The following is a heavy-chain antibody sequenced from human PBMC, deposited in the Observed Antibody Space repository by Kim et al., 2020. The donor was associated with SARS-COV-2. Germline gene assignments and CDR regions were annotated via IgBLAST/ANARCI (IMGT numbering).Heavy chain of an antibody. Sequence: GGSLRLSCAASGFTFSSYAMSWVRQAPGKGLEWVSAISGSGGSTYYADSVKGRFTISRDNSKNTLYLQMNSLRAEDTAGYYCARAYCGGDCYQDYCYYGMDVWGQGTTVTVSS. D-gene: IGHD2-21*02. CDR3: ARAYCGGDCYQDYCYYGMDV. CDR2: ISGSGGST. V-gene: IGHV3-23*01. J-gene: IGHJ6*02. CDR1: GFTFSSYA.